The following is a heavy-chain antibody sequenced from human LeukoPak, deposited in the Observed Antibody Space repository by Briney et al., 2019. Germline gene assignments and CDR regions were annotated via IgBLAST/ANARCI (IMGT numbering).Heavy chain of an antibody. D-gene: IGHD3-22*01. CDR3: SRGRYDSSGYGY. J-gene: IGHJ4*02. CDR2: IYHSGRT. CDR1: GGSFSSSSYY. Sequence: PSETLSLTCTVSGGSFSSSSYYWGWSRKPPGKGLEWIVSIYHSGRTFYNPSLKSRVTISVDTSKNQFSLKLSSVTAADTAVYYCSRGRYDSSGYGYWGQGTLVTVSS. V-gene: IGHV4-39*07.